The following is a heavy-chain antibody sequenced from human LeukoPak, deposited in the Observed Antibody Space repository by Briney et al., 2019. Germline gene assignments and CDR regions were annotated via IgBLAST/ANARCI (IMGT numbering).Heavy chain of an antibody. J-gene: IGHJ4*02. Sequence: GGSLRLSCAASGFTFSSYWMSWVRQAPGKGLEWVANIKQDGSEKYYVDSVKGRFTISRDNAKNTLYLQMNSLRAEDTAVYYCARGELYCSGGSCYLDYWGQGTLVTVSS. CDR3: ARGELYCSGGSCYLDY. D-gene: IGHD2-15*01. CDR2: IKQDGSEK. CDR1: GFTFSSYW. V-gene: IGHV3-7*01.